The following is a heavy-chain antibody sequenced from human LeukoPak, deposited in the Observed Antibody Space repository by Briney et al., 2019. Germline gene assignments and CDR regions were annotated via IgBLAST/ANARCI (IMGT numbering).Heavy chain of an antibody. CDR1: GFTFSNYW. CDR2: IKDDGSDK. CDR3: VPLNWNPPGDFDR. D-gene: IGHD1-1*01. V-gene: IGHV3-7*01. Sequence: GGSLRLSCEASGFTFSNYWMNWVRQAPGKGLEWVANIKDDGSDKYYVDSVKGRFTISKDNAKKSLYLQMNSLRVEDTAVYYCVPLNWNPPGDFDRWGQGTVVTVSS. J-gene: IGHJ4*02.